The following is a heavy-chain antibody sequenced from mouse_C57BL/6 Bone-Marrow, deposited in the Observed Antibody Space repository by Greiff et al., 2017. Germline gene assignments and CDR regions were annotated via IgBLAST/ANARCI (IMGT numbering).Heavy chain of an antibody. V-gene: IGHV1-58*01. CDR3: ARGNYYGSSSDFDY. Sequence: EVKLQESGAELVRPGSSVKMSCKTSGYTFTSYGINWVKQRPGQGLEWIGYIYIGNGYTEYNEKFKGKATLTSDTTSSTAYMQLSSLTSEDSAIYFCARGNYYGSSSDFDYWGQGTTLTVSS. CDR1: GYTFTSYG. D-gene: IGHD1-1*01. J-gene: IGHJ2*01. CDR2: IYIGNGYT.